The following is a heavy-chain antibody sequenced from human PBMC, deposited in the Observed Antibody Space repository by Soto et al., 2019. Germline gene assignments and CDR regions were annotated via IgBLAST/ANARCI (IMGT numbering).Heavy chain of an antibody. CDR2: IWDDGSNK. CDR1: GFTFRTYG. CDR3: ARDQGTLTTFYYYYAMDV. J-gene: IGHJ6*02. Sequence: QVQLVESGGGVVQPGRSLRLSCAASGFTFRTYGMHWVRQAPGKGLEWVAVIWDDGSNKYYADSVKGQFTISRDNSKNTLYLQMNSLRAEDTAAYYCARDQGTLTTFYYYYAMDVWGQGTTVTVSS. V-gene: IGHV3-33*01. D-gene: IGHD4-4*01.